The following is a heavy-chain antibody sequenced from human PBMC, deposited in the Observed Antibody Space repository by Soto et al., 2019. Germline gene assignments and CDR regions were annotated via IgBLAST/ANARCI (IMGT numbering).Heavy chain of an antibody. J-gene: IGHJ3*02. CDR2: ISTSTGNT. V-gene: IGHV1-18*04. CDR1: GYAFTNYD. CDR3: ARGEGMAARHDGYDI. D-gene: IGHD6-6*01. Sequence: ASVKVSCKASGYAFTNYDVSWVRQAPGQGLEWMGWISTSTGNTNYAQKLQGRVSMTTDTSASAAYMELRSLRSDDTAVYYCARGEGMAARHDGYDIWGQGTMVTVSS.